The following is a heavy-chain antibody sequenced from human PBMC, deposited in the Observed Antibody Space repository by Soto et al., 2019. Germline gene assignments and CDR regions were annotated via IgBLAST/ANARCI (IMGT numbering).Heavy chain of an antibody. D-gene: IGHD3-3*01. CDR2: ISYDGSNK. J-gene: IGHJ4*02. CDR1: GFTFSSYG. Sequence: PGGSLRLSCAASGFTFSSYGMHWVRQAPGKGLEWVAVISYDGSNKYYADSVKGRFTISRDNSKNTLYLQMNSLRAEDTAVYYWAKDRGAGFWSGYSPSDWGQGTQVTVSS. CDR3: AKDRGAGFWSGYSPSD. V-gene: IGHV3-30*18.